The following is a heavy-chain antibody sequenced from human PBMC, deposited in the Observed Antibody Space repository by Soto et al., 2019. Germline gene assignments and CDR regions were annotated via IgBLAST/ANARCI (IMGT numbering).Heavy chain of an antibody. CDR2: IYYSGST. Sequence: LSLTCTVSGGSINSGDYYWSWIRQPPGKGLEWIGYIYYSGSTYYNPSLRSRVTISVDTSKNQFSLNLSSVTAADTAVYYCARGGYYDSSGYYPIVYWGQG. CDR3: ARGGYYDSSGYYPIVY. V-gene: IGHV4-30-4*01. D-gene: IGHD3-22*01. J-gene: IGHJ4*02. CDR1: GGSINSGDYY.